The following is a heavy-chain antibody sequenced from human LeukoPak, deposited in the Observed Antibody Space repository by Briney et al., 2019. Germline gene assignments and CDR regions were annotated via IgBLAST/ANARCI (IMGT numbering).Heavy chain of an antibody. J-gene: IGHJ4*02. Sequence: ASVTVSCKASGYTFTSYGLGWVRQAPGQGLAWMGWISAMGGYPFYAQRRQGRVIMTTDTSTSTAYMELRSLRTDDTVVYFGARETCTVTTGTVDYWGQGTLVTVSS. CDR1: GYTFTSYG. CDR2: ISAMGGYP. D-gene: IGHD4-17*01. CDR3: ARETCTVTTGTVDY. V-gene: IGHV1-18*01.